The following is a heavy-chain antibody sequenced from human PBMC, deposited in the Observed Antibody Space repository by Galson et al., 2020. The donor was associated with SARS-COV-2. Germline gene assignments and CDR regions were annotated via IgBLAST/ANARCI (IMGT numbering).Heavy chain of an antibody. CDR2: ISWNSGSI. J-gene: IGHJ4*02. CDR3: AKGKGYGDYVWYFDY. Sequence: GGSLRLSCAASGFTFDDYAMHWVRQAPGKGLEWVSGISWNSGSIGYADSVKGRFTISRDNAKNSLYLQMNSLRAEDTALYYCAKGKGYGDYVWYFDYWGQGTLVTVSS. D-gene: IGHD4-17*01. CDR1: GFTFDDYA. V-gene: IGHV3-9*01.